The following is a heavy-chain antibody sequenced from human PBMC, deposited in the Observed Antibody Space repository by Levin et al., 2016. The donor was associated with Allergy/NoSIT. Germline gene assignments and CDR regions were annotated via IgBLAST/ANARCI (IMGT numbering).Heavy chain of an antibody. Sequence: SETLSLTCTVSGGSISNYYWIWIRQPPGKGLEWIGYIYYSGSTNYNPSLKSRVTISVDTSKNQFSLRLSSVTAADTAVYYCARCSGSTCYRGMDVWGQGTTVTVSS. CDR2: IYYSGST. J-gene: IGHJ6*02. CDR1: GGSISNYY. V-gene: IGHV4-59*01. D-gene: IGHD2-15*01. CDR3: ARCSGSTCYRGMDV.